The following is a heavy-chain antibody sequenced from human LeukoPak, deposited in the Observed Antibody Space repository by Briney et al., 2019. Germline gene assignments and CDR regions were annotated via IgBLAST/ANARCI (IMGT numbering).Heavy chain of an antibody. J-gene: IGHJ4*02. CDR2: INQDGSEK. D-gene: IGHD3-10*01. CDR1: GFTFSGYA. Sequence: GGSLRLSCAASGFTFSGYAMNWVRQVPGKGLECVANINQDGSEKNYVDSVKGRFTISKDDVENSLYLQMDTLRAEDTAVYYCTRGGRYYLGYWGQGTLVTVSS. CDR3: TRGGRYYLGY. V-gene: IGHV3-7*01.